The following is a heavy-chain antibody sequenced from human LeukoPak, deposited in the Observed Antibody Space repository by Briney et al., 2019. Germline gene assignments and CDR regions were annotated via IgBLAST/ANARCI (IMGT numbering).Heavy chain of an antibody. CDR1: GFTFDDYA. D-gene: IGHD1-14*01. CDR2: ISWNSGSI. Sequence: GGSLRLSCAASGFTFDDYAMHWVRQAPGKDLEWVSGISWNSGSIGYADSVKGRFTISRDNAKNSLYLQMNSLRAEDTALYYCAKAPESMLRINWFDPWGQGTLVTVSS. V-gene: IGHV3-9*01. CDR3: AKAPESMLRINWFDP. J-gene: IGHJ5*02.